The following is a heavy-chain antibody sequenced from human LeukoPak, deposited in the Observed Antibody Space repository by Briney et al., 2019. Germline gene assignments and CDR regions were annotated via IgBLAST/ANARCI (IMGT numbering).Heavy chain of an antibody. V-gene: IGHV3-53*01. J-gene: IGHJ3*02. Sequence: PGGSLRLSCAASGFTVSSNYMSWVRQAPGKGLEWVSVIYSSGSTYYADSVKGRFTISRDNAKSSLYLQMNGLRADDTAVYYCATDPPWSNDAFDIWGQGTTVTVSS. CDR1: GFTVSSNY. CDR2: IYSSGST. CDR3: ATDPPWSNDAFDI. D-gene: IGHD2-8*02.